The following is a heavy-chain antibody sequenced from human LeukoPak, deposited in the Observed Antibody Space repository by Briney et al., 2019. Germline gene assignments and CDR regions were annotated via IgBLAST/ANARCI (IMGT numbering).Heavy chain of an antibody. J-gene: IGHJ5*02. CDR2: IYYSGGT. CDR1: WGYVISSRYY. CDR3: APGSTRGSRGSWFDP. D-gene: IGHD1-26*01. V-gene: IGHV4-39*01. Sequence: KPSETLSLTCTVSWGYVISSRYYWGWMRQPPGGGLEWIGSIYYSGGTYYNPSLKSRVTISVDTSKNQFTLKVSSVTAADTAVSHCAPGSTRGSRGSWFDPWGQGTLVTVSS.